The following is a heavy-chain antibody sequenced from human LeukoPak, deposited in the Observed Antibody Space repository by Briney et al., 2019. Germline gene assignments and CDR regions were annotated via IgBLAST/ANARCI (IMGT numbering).Heavy chain of an antibody. D-gene: IGHD6-19*01. CDR2: ISGSGGST. Sequence: PGGSLRLSCAASGFTFSSYAMSWVRQAPGKGLEWVSAISGSGGSTYYADSVKGRFTISRDNAKNSLYLQMNSLRAEDTALYYCARGPYSSGWEIRPDYYYYYYMDVWGKGTTVTVSS. CDR1: GFTFSSYA. J-gene: IGHJ6*03. V-gene: IGHV3-23*01. CDR3: ARGPYSSGWEIRPDYYYYYYMDV.